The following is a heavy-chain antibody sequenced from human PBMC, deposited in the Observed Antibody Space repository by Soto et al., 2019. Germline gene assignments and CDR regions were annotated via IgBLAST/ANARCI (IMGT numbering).Heavy chain of an antibody. J-gene: IGHJ6*02. CDR2: IYPGDSDT. CDR3: ARPSKIYVFWSGYYSEGMWGMDV. D-gene: IGHD3-3*01. CDR1: GYSFTSYW. V-gene: IGHV5-51*01. Sequence: GESLKISCKGSGYSFTSYWIGWVRQMPGKGLEWMGIIYPGDSDTRYSPSFQGQVTISADKSISTAYLQWSSLKASDTAMYYCARPSKIYVFWSGYYSEGMWGMDVWGQGTTVTVSS.